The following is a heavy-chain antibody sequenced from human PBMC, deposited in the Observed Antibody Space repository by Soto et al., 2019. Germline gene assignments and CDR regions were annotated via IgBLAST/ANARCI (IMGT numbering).Heavy chain of an antibody. CDR3: ARVSTATGDY. J-gene: IGHJ4*02. V-gene: IGHV4-34*01. CDR1: GGSFSGYY. D-gene: IGHD1-26*01. Sequence: QVQLQQWGAGLLKPSETLSLTCAVYGGSFSGYYWSWIRQPPGKGLEWIGEINHSGSTNYNPSLKRRVTISVDTSKHQFSLKLSSVTAADTAVYYCARVSTATGDYWGQGTLVTVSS. CDR2: INHSGST.